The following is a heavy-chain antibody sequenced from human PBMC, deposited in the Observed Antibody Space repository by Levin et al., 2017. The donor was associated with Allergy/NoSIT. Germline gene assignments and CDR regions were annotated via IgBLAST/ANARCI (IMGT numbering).Heavy chain of an antibody. CDR3: ARELHLMITWVGGAFDI. CDR2: ISYDGSNK. D-gene: IGHD3-16*01. CDR1: GFTFSSYA. V-gene: IGHV3-30-3*01. Sequence: PGGSLRLSCAASGFTFSSYAMHWVRQAPGKGLEWVAVISYDGSNKYYADSVKGRFTISRDNSKNTLYLQMNSLRAEDTAVYYCARELHLMITWVGGAFDIWGQGTMVTVSS. J-gene: IGHJ3*02.